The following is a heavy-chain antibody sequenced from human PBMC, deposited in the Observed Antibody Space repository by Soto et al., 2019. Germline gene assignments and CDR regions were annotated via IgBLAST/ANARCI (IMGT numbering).Heavy chain of an antibody. CDR2: IIPILGIA. J-gene: IGHJ4*02. CDR3: ARGPPIAAAGDYDY. V-gene: IGHV1-69*02. D-gene: IGHD6-13*01. CDR1: GGTFSSYT. Sequence: QVQLVQSGAEVKKPGSSVKVSCKASGGTFSSYTISWVRQAPGQGLEWMGRIIPILGIANYAQKFQGRVTITADKSTSTAYMELSSLRSEDTDVYYCARGPPIAAAGDYDYWGQGTLVTVSS.